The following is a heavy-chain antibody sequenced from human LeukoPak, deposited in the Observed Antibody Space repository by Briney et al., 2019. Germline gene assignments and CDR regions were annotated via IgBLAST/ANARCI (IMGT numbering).Heavy chain of an antibody. CDR1: GFTFRSHW. Sequence: GGSLRLSCAASGFTFRSHWMHWVRQAPGKGLVWVSRSNSDGSSTNYADSVKGRFTISRDNAKNSLYLQMNSLRVEDTAFYYCAKDNRRHYTSGPNPDSLHWGQGALVTVSS. CDR2: SNSDGSST. D-gene: IGHD6-19*01. CDR3: AKDNRRHYTSGPNPDSLH. J-gene: IGHJ4*02. V-gene: IGHV3-74*01.